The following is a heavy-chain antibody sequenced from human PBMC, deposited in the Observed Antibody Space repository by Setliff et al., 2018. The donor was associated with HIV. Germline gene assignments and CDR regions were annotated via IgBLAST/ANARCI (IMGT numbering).Heavy chain of an antibody. V-gene: IGHV4-59*01. CDR3: ARGYYNFWSGYPPLDY. J-gene: IGHJ4*02. CDR1: GDSITSYY. Sequence: PSETLSLTCNVSGDSITSYYWIWIRQSPGKGLEWIGYIYYSGSTYYNPSLKSRVTISVDTSKNQISLTLSSVTAADTAVYYCARGYYNFWSGYPPLDYWGQGTLVTVSS. D-gene: IGHD3-3*01. CDR2: IYYSGST.